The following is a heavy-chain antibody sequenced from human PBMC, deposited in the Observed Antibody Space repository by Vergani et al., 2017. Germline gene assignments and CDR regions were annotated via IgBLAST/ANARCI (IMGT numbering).Heavy chain of an antibody. Sequence: QVHLVQSGAEVKKPWSSVKVSCQASGDRFSGYAFNWVRQSPGQGLEWMGGIIPIFVTTNYAQKFQGRVTITADESKSTAYMELGRLRSEDTAVYFCTRAEVLAFADYANFNYWAKGTRVTVS. CDR3: TRAEVLAFADYANFNY. V-gene: IGHV1-69*12. J-gene: IGHJ4*02. D-gene: IGHD4-17*01. CDR1: GDRFSGYA. CDR2: IIPIFVTT.